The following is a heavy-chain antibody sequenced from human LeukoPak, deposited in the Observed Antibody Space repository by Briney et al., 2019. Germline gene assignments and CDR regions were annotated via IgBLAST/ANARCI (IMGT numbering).Heavy chain of an antibody. J-gene: IGHJ4*02. V-gene: IGHV3-21*01. Sequence: GGSLRLSCAASGFIFKKYWKNWVRQAPGKGLEWVSSISSSSSYIYYADSVKGQFTISRDNAKNSLYLQMNSLRAEDTAVYYCARMGYGSGSYYSDYWGQGTLVTVSS. CDR3: ARMGYGSGSYYSDY. CDR2: ISSSSSYI. D-gene: IGHD3-10*01. CDR1: GFIFKKYW.